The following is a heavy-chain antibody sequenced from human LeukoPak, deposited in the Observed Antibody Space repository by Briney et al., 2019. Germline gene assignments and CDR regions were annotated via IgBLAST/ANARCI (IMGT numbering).Heavy chain of an antibody. V-gene: IGHV3-30*02. CDR2: IRYDGSDK. Sequence: PGGSLRLSCAASGFTFSSYGMHRVRQAPGKGLEWVAFIRYDGSDKFYADSVKGRFTISRDDSKNTLYLQMNSLRAEDTAVYYCAKESESYDSSGSTFDYWGQGTLVTVSS. J-gene: IGHJ4*02. CDR3: AKESESYDSSGSTFDY. D-gene: IGHD3-22*01. CDR1: GFTFSSYG.